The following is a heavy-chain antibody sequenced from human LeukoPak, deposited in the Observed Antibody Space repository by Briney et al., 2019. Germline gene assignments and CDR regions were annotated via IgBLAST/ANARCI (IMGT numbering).Heavy chain of an antibody. Sequence: ASVKDSCKASGYTFTSYGISWGRQAPGQGLEWMGWISAYNGNTNYAQKLQGRVTVTTDTSTSTAYMELRSLRSDDTAVYYCARGQTQLWFGEGRAAFDIWGQGTMVTVSS. CDR3: ARGQTQLWFGEGRAAFDI. CDR2: ISAYNGNT. V-gene: IGHV1-18*01. J-gene: IGHJ3*02. CDR1: GYTFTSYG. D-gene: IGHD3-10*01.